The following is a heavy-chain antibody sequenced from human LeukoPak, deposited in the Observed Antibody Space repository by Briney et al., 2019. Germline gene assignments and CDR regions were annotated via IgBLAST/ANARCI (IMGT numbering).Heavy chain of an antibody. J-gene: IGHJ5*02. D-gene: IGHD6-6*01. CDR2: IYHSGST. Sequence: SETLSLTCAVSGYSISSGYYWGWIWQPPGKGLEWIGSIYHSGSTYYNPSLKSRVTISVDTSKNQFSLKLSSVTAADTAVYYCARDVYKQLPGGFDPWGQGTLVTVSS. CDR3: ARDVYKQLPGGFDP. V-gene: IGHV4-38-2*02. CDR1: GYSISSGYY.